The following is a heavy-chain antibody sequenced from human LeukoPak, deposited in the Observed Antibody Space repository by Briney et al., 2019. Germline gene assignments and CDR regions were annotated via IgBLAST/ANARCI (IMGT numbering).Heavy chain of an antibody. V-gene: IGHV1-3*01. CDR3: ARDVYGDYYYYGMDV. CDR1: GYTFTIYA. D-gene: IGHD4-17*01. Sequence: ASVKVSCKASGYTFTIYAMHWVRQAPGQSLEWMGWINAGNGNTKYSQKFQGRVTITRDTSASTAYMELSSLRSEDTAVYYCARDVYGDYYYYGMDVWGKGTTVTVSS. CDR2: INAGNGNT. J-gene: IGHJ6*04.